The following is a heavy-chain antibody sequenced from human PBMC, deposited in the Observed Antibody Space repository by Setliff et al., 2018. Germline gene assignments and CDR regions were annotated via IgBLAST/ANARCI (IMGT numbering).Heavy chain of an antibody. V-gene: IGHV3-9*01. D-gene: IGHD2-8*01. Sequence: GGSLRLSCAASGFIFDDYAMHWVRQAPGKGLEWVSGIRAGSDNIAYADSVKGRFTISRDNAKNSLYLQLDSLRPDDTAFYYCARGHCTTISCFLDHWGQGTQVTVSS. J-gene: IGHJ4*02. CDR3: ARGHCTTISCFLDH. CDR1: GFIFDDYA. CDR2: IRAGSDNI.